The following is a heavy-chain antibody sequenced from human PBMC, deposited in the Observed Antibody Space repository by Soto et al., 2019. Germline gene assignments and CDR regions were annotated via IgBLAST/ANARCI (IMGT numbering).Heavy chain of an antibody. D-gene: IGHD5-12*01. CDR1: GGSFSGYY. J-gene: IGHJ6*02. CDR2: INHSGST. Sequence: SETLSLTCAVYGGSFSGYYWSWIRQPPGKGLEWIGEINHSGSTNYNPSLKSRVTISVDTSKNQFSLKLGSVTAADTAVYYCARGHVEWLRLHGYYYYGMDVWGQGTTVTVSS. CDR3: ARGHVEWLRLHGYYYYGMDV. V-gene: IGHV4-34*01.